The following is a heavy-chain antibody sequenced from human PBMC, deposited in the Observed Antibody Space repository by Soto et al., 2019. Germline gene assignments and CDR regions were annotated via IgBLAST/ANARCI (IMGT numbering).Heavy chain of an antibody. J-gene: IGHJ6*02. V-gene: IGHV3-23*01. CDR3: ANIELGIPSNRYYYYGMDV. CDR1: GFTFSSYA. CDR2: ISGSGGST. Sequence: GGSLRLSCAASGFTFSSYAMSWVRQAPGKGLEWVSAISGSGGSTYYADSVKGRFTISRDTSKNTLYLQMNSLRAEDTAVYYCANIELGIPSNRYYYYGMDVWGQGTTVTVSS. D-gene: IGHD7-27*01.